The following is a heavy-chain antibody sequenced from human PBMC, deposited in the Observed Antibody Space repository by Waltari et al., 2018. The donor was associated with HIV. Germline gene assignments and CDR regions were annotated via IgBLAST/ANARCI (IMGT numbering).Heavy chain of an antibody. Sequence: QVQLVESGGGVVQPGRSLRLSCAASGFTFSSYGMHWVRQAPGKGLEWVGVIWYDGRNKYYADSVKGRFTISRDNSKNTLYLQMNSLRAEDTAVYYCARGDVATTIFDYWGQGTLVTVSS. CDR1: GFTFSSYG. D-gene: IGHD5-12*01. CDR3: ARGDVATTIFDY. CDR2: IWYDGRNK. J-gene: IGHJ4*02. V-gene: IGHV3-33*01.